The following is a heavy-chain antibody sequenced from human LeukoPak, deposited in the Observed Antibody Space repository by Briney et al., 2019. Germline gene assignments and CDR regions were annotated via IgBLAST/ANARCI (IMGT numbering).Heavy chain of an antibody. CDR3: ASGSGTAYYYYYGMDV. CDR1: GGTFSSYA. Sequence: AASVKVSCKASGGTFSSYAISWVRQAPGQGLEWVGGIIPIFGTANYAQKFQGRVTITADESTSTAYMELSSLRSEDTAVYYCASGSGTAYYYYYGMDVWGQVTTITVSS. CDR2: IIPIFGTA. V-gene: IGHV1-69*13. D-gene: IGHD3-10*01. J-gene: IGHJ6*02.